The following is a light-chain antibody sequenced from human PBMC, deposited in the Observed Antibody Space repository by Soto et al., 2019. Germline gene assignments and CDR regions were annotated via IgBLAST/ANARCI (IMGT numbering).Light chain of an antibody. Sequence: QMTQSPSTLSAPVGDRVTITCRASQSISSWLAWYQQKPGKAPSVLIYKASRLENAVPSRFSGSGSGTEFTLTISRLQPDDSAAYYCQQYNSYSPTFGQGTKV. CDR1: QSISSW. CDR3: QQYNSYSPT. CDR2: KAS. J-gene: IGKJ1*01. V-gene: IGKV1-5*03.